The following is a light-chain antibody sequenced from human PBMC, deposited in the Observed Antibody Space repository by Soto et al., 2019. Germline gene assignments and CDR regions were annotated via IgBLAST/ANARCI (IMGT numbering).Light chain of an antibody. Sequence: EIVLTQSPATLSLSPGERATLSCRASQSVSSYLAWYQQKPGQAPRLLIYDASNSATGIPARFSGIGSGTDFTLTISSLEPEDFAVYYFQQRSDWPLITFGQGTRLEIK. CDR1: QSVSSY. J-gene: IGKJ5*01. CDR3: QQRSDWPLIT. V-gene: IGKV3-11*01. CDR2: DAS.